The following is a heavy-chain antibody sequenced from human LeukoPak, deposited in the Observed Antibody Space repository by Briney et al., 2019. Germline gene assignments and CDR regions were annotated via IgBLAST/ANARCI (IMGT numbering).Heavy chain of an antibody. J-gene: IGHJ4*02. CDR3: AADPGGYCSGGSCYTGGGGSLGY. D-gene: IGHD2-15*01. V-gene: IGHV1-58*02. CDR2: IVVGSGNT. CDR1: GFTFTSSA. Sequence: SVKVSCKASGFTFTSSAMQWVRQARGQRLEWIGWIVVGSGNTNYAQKFLERVTITRDMSTSTAYMELSSLRSEDTAVYYCAADPGGYCSGGSCYTGGGGSLGYWGQGTLVTVSS.